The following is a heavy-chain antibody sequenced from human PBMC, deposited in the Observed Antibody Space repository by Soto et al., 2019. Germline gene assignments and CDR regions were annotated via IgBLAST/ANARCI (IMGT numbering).Heavy chain of an antibody. D-gene: IGHD5-18*01. J-gene: IGHJ4*01. CDR2: IYHSGST. CDR3: AREGLTAPAHY. Sequence: SETLSLTCAVSGGSISSSNWWSWVRQPPGKGLEWIGEIYHSGSTNYNPSLKSRVTISMDRSKNQFSLKLSSVTAADTAVYYCAREGLTAPAHYWGHGTLVTVSS. CDR1: GGSISSSNW. V-gene: IGHV4-4*02.